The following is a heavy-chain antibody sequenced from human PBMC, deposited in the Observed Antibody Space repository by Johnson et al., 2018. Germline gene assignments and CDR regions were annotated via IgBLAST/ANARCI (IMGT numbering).Heavy chain of an antibody. CDR2: ISSSSSYI. J-gene: IGHJ6*02. D-gene: IGHD1-26*01. V-gene: IGHV3-21*04. Sequence: EVQLVETGGGVVQPGRSLRLSCAASGFTFSSYSMNWVRQAPGKGLEWVSSISSSSSYIYYADSVKGRFTISRDNSKNTLYLQMNNLRAEDTAVYYCASWSYTETLRYYYYGMDVWGQGTTVTVSS. CDR3: ASWSYTETLRYYYYGMDV. CDR1: GFTFSSYS.